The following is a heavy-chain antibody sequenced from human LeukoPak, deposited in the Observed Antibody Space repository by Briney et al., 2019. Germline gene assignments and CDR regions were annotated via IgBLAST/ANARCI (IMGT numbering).Heavy chain of an antibody. Sequence: ASVKVSCKVSGYTVTELSMHWVRQAPGKGLEWMGGFDPEDGETIYAQKFQGRVTMTRDMSTSTVYMELSSLRSEDTAVYYCARHHVTSYYYGSGSLEGMFDPWGQGTLVTVSS. CDR3: ARHHVTSYYYGSGSLEGMFDP. J-gene: IGHJ5*02. CDR1: GYTVTELS. V-gene: IGHV1-24*01. D-gene: IGHD3-10*01. CDR2: FDPEDGET.